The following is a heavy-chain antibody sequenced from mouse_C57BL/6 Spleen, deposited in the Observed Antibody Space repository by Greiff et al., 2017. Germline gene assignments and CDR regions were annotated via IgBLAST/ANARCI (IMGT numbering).Heavy chain of an antibody. V-gene: IGHV2-9*01. CDR1: GFSLTSYG. CDR2: IWGGGSR. Sequence: QVQLKESGPGLVAPSQSLSITCTVSGFSLTSYGVDWVRQPPGKGLEWLGVIWGGGSRNYYSALMSRLSISKDNSQNQVFIKMNSLQTDDTSMYYCAKDYDYCGSSYNYAMDDWGQGTSVTVSS. CDR3: AKDYDYCGSSYNYAMDD. D-gene: IGHD1-1*01. J-gene: IGHJ4*01.